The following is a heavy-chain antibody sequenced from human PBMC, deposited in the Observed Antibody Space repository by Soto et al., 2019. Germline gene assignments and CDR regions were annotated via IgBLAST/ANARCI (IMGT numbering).Heavy chain of an antibody. J-gene: IGHJ3*02. D-gene: IGHD3-16*01. CDR1: GGSMSRYF. V-gene: IGHV4-59*01. Sequence: SETLSLTCTVSGGSMSRYFWSWIRQPPGKGLEWIGYIYYSGTTNYNPSLKSRVTTSLDTSKNQYSLKVVSLTAADTAFYYCARGRGGTYDAFDIWGPVTAVTVSS. CDR2: IYYSGTT. CDR3: ARGRGGTYDAFDI.